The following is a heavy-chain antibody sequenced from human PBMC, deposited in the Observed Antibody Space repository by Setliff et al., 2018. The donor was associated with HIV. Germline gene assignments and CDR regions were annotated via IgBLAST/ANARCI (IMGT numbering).Heavy chain of an antibody. CDR2: IYSNGRT. CDR1: GGSITSGSYY. CDR3: ARGSYTVRIDY. J-gene: IGHJ4*02. V-gene: IGHV4-61*02. Sequence: PSETLSLTCTVSGGSITSGSYYWSWIRQHAGKGLEWIGRIYSNGRTTHNPSLKSRVTISRDTSENQFSLRLSSVTAADTAVYYCARGSYTVRIDYWGQGTRVTVSS. D-gene: IGHD3-10*01.